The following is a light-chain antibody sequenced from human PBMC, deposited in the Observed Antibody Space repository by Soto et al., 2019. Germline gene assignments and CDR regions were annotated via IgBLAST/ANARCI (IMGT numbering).Light chain of an antibody. CDR3: QQGYSTPWT. J-gene: IGKJ1*01. CDR2: AAS. V-gene: IGKV1-39*01. CDR1: QNIIRH. Sequence: DIQMTQSPSSLSASVGDVVTIRCRASQNIIRHLNWYQQKPGKAPKLLIYAASNLQSGVPSRFSASGSGTDFTLTLNSLQPEDFATYYCQQGYSTPWTFGQGTKVGIK.